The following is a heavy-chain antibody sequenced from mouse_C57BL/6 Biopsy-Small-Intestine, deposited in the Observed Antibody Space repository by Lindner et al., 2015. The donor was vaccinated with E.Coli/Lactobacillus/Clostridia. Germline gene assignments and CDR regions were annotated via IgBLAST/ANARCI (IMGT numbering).Heavy chain of an antibody. CDR2: INAANGNT. CDR1: GYTFTSYA. D-gene: IGHD2-2*01. Sequence: SVKVSCKASGYTFTSYAMHWVRQAPGQRLEWMGWINAANGNTKYSQKFQGRVTMTRDTSRSVFYMDVSNLRSDDTAVYYCARYSGSGSLDYWGQGTLVTVAS. V-gene: IGHV1-66*01. CDR3: ARYSGSGSLDY. J-gene: IGHJ4*01.